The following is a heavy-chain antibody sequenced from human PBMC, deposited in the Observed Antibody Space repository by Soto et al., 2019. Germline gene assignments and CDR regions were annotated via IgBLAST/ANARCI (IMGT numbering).Heavy chain of an antibody. CDR2: ISYDGSNK. CDR1: GFTFSSYA. D-gene: IGHD2-15*01. J-gene: IGHJ5*02. Sequence: QVQLVESGGGVVQPGRSLRLSCAASGFTFSSYAMHWVRQAPGKGLEWVAVISYDGSNKYYADSVKGRFTISRDNSKNPLYLQMNSLRAEDTAVYYCARDRGGGGGSSGINWFDPWGQGTLVTVSS. V-gene: IGHV3-30-3*01. CDR3: ARDRGGGGGSSGINWFDP.